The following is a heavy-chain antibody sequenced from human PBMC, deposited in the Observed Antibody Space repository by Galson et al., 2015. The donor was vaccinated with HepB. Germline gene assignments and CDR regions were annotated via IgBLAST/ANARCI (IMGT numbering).Heavy chain of an antibody. CDR3: ARDSGSYR. CDR1: GFTFSSYS. J-gene: IGHJ5*02. D-gene: IGHD1-26*01. Sequence: SLRLSCAASGFTFSSYSMNWVRQAPGKGLEWVSSISSSSGYIYYADSVKGRFTISRDNAKNSLYLQMNSLRAEDTAVYYCARDSGSYRWGQGTLVTVSS. CDR2: ISSSSGYI. V-gene: IGHV3-21*01.